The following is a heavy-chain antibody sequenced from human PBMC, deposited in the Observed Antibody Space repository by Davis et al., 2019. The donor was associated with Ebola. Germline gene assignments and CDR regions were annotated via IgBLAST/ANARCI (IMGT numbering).Heavy chain of an antibody. CDR2: IYYSGST. V-gene: IGHV4-59*01. J-gene: IGHJ5*02. CDR3: AREMTTVTSSWFDP. D-gene: IGHD4-17*01. Sequence: GSLRLSCTVSGGSINNYYWSWIRQPPGKGLEWIGYIYYSGSTNYNPSLKSRVTISVDTSKNQFSLKLSSVTAADTAVYYCAREMTTVTSSWFDPWGQGTLVTVSS. CDR1: GGSINNYY.